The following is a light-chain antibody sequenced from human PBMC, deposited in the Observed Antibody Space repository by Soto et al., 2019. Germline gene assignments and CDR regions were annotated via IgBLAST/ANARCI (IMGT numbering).Light chain of an antibody. CDR1: QSVSSSY. Sequence: EIVLTHSPGTLSFSPLEIATLSFSSSQSVSSSYLAWYQQKPGQAPKLLIFGASIRATDIPDRFSGSGSGTDFTLTISRLEPEDFAVYYCQKYGSSPGKFGQGTKVDIK. CDR3: QKYGSSPGK. V-gene: IGKV3-20*01. J-gene: IGKJ1*01. CDR2: GAS.